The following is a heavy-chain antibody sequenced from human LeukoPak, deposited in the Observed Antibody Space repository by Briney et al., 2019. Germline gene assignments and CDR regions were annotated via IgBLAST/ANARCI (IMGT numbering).Heavy chain of an antibody. CDR1: GFTFSSYW. D-gene: IGHD2/OR15-2a*01. V-gene: IGHV3-74*01. CDR3: ARDLIIAVPGNDY. J-gene: IGHJ4*02. CDR2: INSDGSST. Sequence: GGSLRLSCAASGFTFSSYWMHWVRQAPGKGLVWVSRINSDGSSTSYADSVKGRFTISRDNAENTVYLQMNSLRAEDTAVYYCARDLIIAVPGNDYWGQGTLVTVSS.